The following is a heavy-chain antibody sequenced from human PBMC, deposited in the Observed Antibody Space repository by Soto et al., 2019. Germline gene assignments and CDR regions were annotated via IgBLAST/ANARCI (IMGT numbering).Heavy chain of an antibody. J-gene: IGHJ5*02. CDR2: IYHSGST. Sequence: NPSETLSLTCAVSGGSISSGGYSWSWIRQPPGKGLEWIGYIYHSGSTYYNPSLKSRVTISVDRSKNQFSLKLSSVTAADTAVYYCARDGSGSYSNWFDPWGQGTLVTVSS. CDR3: ARDGSGSYSNWFDP. V-gene: IGHV4-30-2*01. D-gene: IGHD3-10*01. CDR1: GGSISSGGYS.